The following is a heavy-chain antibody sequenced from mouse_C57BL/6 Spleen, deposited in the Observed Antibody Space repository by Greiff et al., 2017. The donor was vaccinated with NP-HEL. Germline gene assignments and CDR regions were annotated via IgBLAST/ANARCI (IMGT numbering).Heavy chain of an antibody. J-gene: IGHJ4*01. D-gene: IGHD1-1*01. CDR1: GYAFRSSW. CDR2: IYPGDGDT. Sequence: VKLMESGPELVKPGASVKISCKASGYAFRSSWMNWVKQRPGKGLEWIGRIYPGDGDTNYNGKFKGKATLTADKSSSPAYMQLSSLTSEDSAVYFCARRRLYGSSLYAMDYWGQGTSVTVSS. V-gene: IGHV1-82*01. CDR3: ARRRLYGSSLYAMDY.